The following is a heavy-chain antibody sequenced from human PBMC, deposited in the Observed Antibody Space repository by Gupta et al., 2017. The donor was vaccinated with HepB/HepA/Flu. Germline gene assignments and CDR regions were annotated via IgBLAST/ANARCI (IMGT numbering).Heavy chain of an antibody. V-gene: IGHV4-34*01. D-gene: IGHD3-22*01. J-gene: IGHJ4*02. CDR3: ARANVVPYDSSGYTAYGLDY. CDR2: INHSGST. Sequence: GEINHSGSTNHNPSLKSRVTISVDTSKNQFSLKLSSVTAADTAVYYCARANVVPYDSSGYTAYGLDYRGQGTLVTVSS.